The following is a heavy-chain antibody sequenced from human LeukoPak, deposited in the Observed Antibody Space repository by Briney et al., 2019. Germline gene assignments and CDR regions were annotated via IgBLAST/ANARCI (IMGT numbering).Heavy chain of an antibody. D-gene: IGHD5-18*01. J-gene: IGHJ4*02. CDR3: ARSSAHSYGDFHF. CDR2: IHHSGAT. Sequence: SETLSLTCSVSGVSITTNYWSWIRQPPGKGLEWLGYIHHSGATSYNPSLKSRGTMSLDTSNNQFSLKVTSVTAADTAVYYCARSSAHSYGDFHFWGQGNLVTVSS. V-gene: IGHV4-59*01. CDR1: GVSITTNY.